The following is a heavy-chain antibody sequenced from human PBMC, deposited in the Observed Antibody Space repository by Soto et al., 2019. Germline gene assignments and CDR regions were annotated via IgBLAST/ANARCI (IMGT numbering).Heavy chain of an antibody. CDR2: IIPILGIA. V-gene: IGHV1-69*02. D-gene: IGHD6-6*01. J-gene: IGHJ6*02. CDR3: ARLVGGDSSSSFYYYYGMDV. CDR1: GGTFSSYT. Sequence: ASVKVSCKASGGTFSSYTISWVRQAPVQGLEWMGRIIPILGIANYAQKFQGRVTITADKSTSTAYMELSSLRSEDTAVYYCARLVGGDSSSSFYYYYGMDVWGQGTTVTVSS.